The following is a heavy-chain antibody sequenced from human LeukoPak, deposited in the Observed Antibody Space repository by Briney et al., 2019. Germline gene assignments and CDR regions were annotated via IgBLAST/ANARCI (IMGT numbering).Heavy chain of an antibody. CDR3: AKSTGWYSSSWYSTY. Sequence: GGSLRLSCAASGFTLSSYAMTWVRQAPGKGLEWVSAIGGSGGSTYYADSVKGRFTISRDNSKSTLYLQMNSLRAEDTAVYYCAKSTGWYSSSWYSTYWGQGTLVTVSS. J-gene: IGHJ4*02. D-gene: IGHD6-13*01. CDR2: IGGSGGST. CDR1: GFTLSSYA. V-gene: IGHV3-23*01.